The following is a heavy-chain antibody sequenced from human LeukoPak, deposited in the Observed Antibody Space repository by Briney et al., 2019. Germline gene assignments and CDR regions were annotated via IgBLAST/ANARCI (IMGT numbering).Heavy chain of an antibody. Sequence: ASVKVSCKASGYTFTGYYMHRVRQAPGQGLEWMGWINPNSGGTNYAQKFQGRVTMTRDTSISTAYMELSRLRSDDTAVYYCARDYDCSGGSCYEWTPGYNWFDPWGQGTLVTVSS. J-gene: IGHJ5*02. CDR3: ARDYDCSGGSCYEWTPGYNWFDP. CDR2: INPNSGGT. V-gene: IGHV1-2*02. CDR1: GYTFTGYY. D-gene: IGHD2-15*01.